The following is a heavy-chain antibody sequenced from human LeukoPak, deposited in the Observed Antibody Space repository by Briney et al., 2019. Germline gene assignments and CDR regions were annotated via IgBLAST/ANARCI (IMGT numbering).Heavy chain of an antibody. CDR3: ATPPPYSSGYFDY. V-gene: IGHV4-39*01. Sequence: PSETLSLTCTVSVGSISSSSYYWGWIRQAPGKGLEWIGSIYYSGSTYYNPSLKSRVTISVDTSKNQFSLKLSSVTAADTAVYYCATPPPYSSGYFDYWGQGTLVTVSS. CDR1: VGSISSSSYY. J-gene: IGHJ4*02. CDR2: IYYSGST. D-gene: IGHD6-19*01.